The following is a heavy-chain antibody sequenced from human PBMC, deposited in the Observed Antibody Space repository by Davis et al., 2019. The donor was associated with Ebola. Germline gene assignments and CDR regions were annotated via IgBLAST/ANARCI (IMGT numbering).Heavy chain of an antibody. Sequence: GESLKISCAASGFTFSNYAVHWVRQAPGRGLEWVGIMSHDAIHTFYTDSLKGRFTISRDNSKNTLYLQMNSLRDEDTAVYYCARDHNDYDILTGSIDYWGQGTLVTVSS. J-gene: IGHJ4*02. V-gene: IGHV3-30*04. CDR1: GFTFSNYA. D-gene: IGHD3-9*01. CDR2: MSHDAIHT. CDR3: ARDHNDYDILTGSIDY.